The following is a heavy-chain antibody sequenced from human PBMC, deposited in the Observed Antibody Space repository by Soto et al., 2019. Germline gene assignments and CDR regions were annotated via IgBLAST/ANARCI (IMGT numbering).Heavy chain of an antibody. J-gene: IGHJ6*02. Sequence: GGSLRLSCAASGFTFSSYAMNWVRQAPGKGLEWVSAISSRTIYYADSVKGRFTISRDNAKNSLYLQMNSLRAEDTAVYYCTRDHGYGYGMDVWGQGTTVTVSS. CDR3: TRDHGYGYGMDV. CDR1: GFTFSSYA. CDR2: ISSRTI. V-gene: IGHV3-48*01. D-gene: IGHD5-12*01.